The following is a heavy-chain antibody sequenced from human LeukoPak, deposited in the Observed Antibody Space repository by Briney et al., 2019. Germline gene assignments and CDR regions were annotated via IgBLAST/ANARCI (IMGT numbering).Heavy chain of an antibody. CDR3: ARDGEMATGGAFDI. Sequence: GGSLRLSCAASGFTFSSYAMHWVRRAPGKGLEWVAVISYDGSNKYYADSVKGRFTISRDNSKNTLYLQMNSLRAEDTAVYYCARDGEMATGGAFDIWGQGTMVTVSS. CDR1: GFTFSSYA. D-gene: IGHD5-24*01. V-gene: IGHV3-30*04. CDR2: ISYDGSNK. J-gene: IGHJ3*02.